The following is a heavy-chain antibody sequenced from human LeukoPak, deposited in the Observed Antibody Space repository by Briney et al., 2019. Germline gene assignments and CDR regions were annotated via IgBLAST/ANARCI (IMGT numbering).Heavy chain of an antibody. Sequence: ASVKVSCKASGYTFTSYYMHWVRQAPGQGLEWMGIINPSGGSTSYAQKFQGRVTMTRDTSTSTVYMELRSLRSEDTAVYYCARDLFHGGNNQLLYYMDVWGKGTTVTVSS. CDR3: ARDLFHGGNNQLLYYMDV. V-gene: IGHV1-46*01. J-gene: IGHJ6*03. D-gene: IGHD2-2*01. CDR2: INPSGGST. CDR1: GYTFTSYY.